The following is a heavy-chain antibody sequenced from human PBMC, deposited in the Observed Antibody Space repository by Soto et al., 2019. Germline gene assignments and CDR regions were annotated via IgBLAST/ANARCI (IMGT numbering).Heavy chain of an antibody. CDR2: TYYRSKWYN. Sequence: SHTLSRTCAISGDSIASHSAAWNWIRQXPSRGLEWLGRTYYRSKWYNDYAVSVKSRITSNPDTSKNQFSLQLNSVTPEDTAVYYCARVRIAVAGTDDYYYGMDVWGQGTTVTVSS. J-gene: IGHJ6*02. D-gene: IGHD6-19*01. V-gene: IGHV6-1*01. CDR3: ARVRIAVAGTDDYYYGMDV. CDR1: GDSIASHSAA.